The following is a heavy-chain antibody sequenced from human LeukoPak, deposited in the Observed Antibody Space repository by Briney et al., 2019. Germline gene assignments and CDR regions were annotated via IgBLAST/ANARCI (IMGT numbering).Heavy chain of an antibody. J-gene: IGHJ5*02. CDR3: ARAWGVAGTGNWFDP. CDR2: INPNSGGT. CDR1: GYTFTSYY. V-gene: IGHV1-2*02. D-gene: IGHD6-19*01. Sequence: ASVKVSCKASGYTFTSYYMHWVRQAPGQGLEWMGWINPNSGGTNYAQKFQGRVTMTRDTSISTAYMELSRLRSDDTAVYYCARAWGVAGTGNWFDPWGQGTLVTVSS.